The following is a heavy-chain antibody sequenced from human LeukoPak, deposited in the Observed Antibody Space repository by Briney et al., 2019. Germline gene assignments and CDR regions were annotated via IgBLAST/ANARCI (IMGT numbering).Heavy chain of an antibody. Sequence: ASVKVSCKASGYTFTSYGISWVRQAPGQGLEWMGWISAYNGNTNYAQKLQGRVTMTTDTSTSTAYMELSSLRSEDTAVYYCARGYSSSWSEYFQHWGQGTLVTVSS. V-gene: IGHV1-18*01. D-gene: IGHD6-13*01. CDR1: GYTFTSYG. CDR3: ARGYSSSWSEYFQH. J-gene: IGHJ1*01. CDR2: ISAYNGNT.